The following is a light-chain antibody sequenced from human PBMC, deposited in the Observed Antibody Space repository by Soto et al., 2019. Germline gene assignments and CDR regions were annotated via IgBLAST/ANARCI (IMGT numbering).Light chain of an antibody. CDR1: QDISNY. V-gene: IGKV1-33*01. CDR2: DAS. Sequence: DIQMTQSPSSLSASVGDRVTITCQASQDISNYLNWYQQKPGKAPKFLIYDASNLERGVPSGFSGSGSGTDFTFTISSLQPEDIGTYYCQQYDNLAFTFGQGTKLEIK. J-gene: IGKJ2*01. CDR3: QQYDNLAFT.